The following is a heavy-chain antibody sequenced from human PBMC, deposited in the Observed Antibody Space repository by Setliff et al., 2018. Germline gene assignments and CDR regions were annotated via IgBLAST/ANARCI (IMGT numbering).Heavy chain of an antibody. V-gene: IGHV3-15*07. CDR1: GFSFSHAW. J-gene: IGHJ4*02. Sequence: GGSLRLSCAASGFSFSHAWMNWIRQAPGKGLEWVGRIKTKTDVGTADYAAPVKGRFTISRDDSKNTLFLQMDSLKTEDTAICYCTAGIYDRGGCDSWGQGTLVTVSS. CDR2: IKTKTDVGTA. CDR3: TAGIYDRGGCDS. D-gene: IGHD3-22*01.